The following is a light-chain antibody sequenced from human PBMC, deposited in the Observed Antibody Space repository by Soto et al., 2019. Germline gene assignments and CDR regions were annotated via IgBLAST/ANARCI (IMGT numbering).Light chain of an antibody. V-gene: IGKV3-20*01. Sequence: EIVLTQSPGTLSLSPGEGATLSCRASQSVSSSYLAWYQQKPGQAPRLLIYGSSSRATGIPDRFSGSGSGTDFTLTISRLEPEDFAVFYCQQYGSSTFPFGPGTKVD. J-gene: IGKJ3*01. CDR2: GSS. CDR1: QSVSSSY. CDR3: QQYGSSTFP.